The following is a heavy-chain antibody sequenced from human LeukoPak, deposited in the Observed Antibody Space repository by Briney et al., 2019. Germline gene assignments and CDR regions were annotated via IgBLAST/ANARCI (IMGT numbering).Heavy chain of an antibody. Sequence: GRSLRLSCAASGFTFSSYAMHWVRQAPGKGLEWMALISYDGSVKYYADSVKGRFTISRDNSKNTLYLQMNSLRAEDTAVYYCAKDGPNSWFGEATWGQGTLVTVSS. V-gene: IGHV3-30*04. CDR3: AKDGPNSWFGEAT. CDR2: ISYDGSVK. CDR1: GFTFSSYA. J-gene: IGHJ5*02. D-gene: IGHD3-10*01.